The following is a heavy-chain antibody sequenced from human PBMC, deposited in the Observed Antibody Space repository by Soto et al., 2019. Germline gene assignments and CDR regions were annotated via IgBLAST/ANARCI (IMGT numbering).Heavy chain of an antibody. CDR3: ARVVRSSGWGPNDY. D-gene: IGHD6-19*01. CDR1: GGFVSSDNYY. J-gene: IGHJ4*02. CDR2: IFYSGST. V-gene: IGHV4-61*01. Sequence: TSETLSVTCTVSGGFVSSDNYYWSWIRQAPGKGLEWIGFIFYSGSTNYNPSLKSRVTISVDTSKNQFSLKLNSVTAADTAVYYCARVVRSSGWGPNDYWGQGMLVTVSS.